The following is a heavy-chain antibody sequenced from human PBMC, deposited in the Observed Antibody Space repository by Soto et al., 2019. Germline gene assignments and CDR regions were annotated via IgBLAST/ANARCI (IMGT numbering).Heavy chain of an antibody. Sequence: QVQLQESGAGLVKPSQTLSLTCTVSGGSISSGDYYWSWIRQPPGKGLEWIGYIYYSGSTYYNPSLNSRVTISVDTSKNQFSLKLSSVTAADTAVYYCARVFSSGLYFDLWGRGTLVTVSS. CDR3: ARVFSSGLYFDL. CDR1: GGSISSGDYY. D-gene: IGHD3-22*01. V-gene: IGHV4-30-4*01. CDR2: IYYSGST. J-gene: IGHJ2*01.